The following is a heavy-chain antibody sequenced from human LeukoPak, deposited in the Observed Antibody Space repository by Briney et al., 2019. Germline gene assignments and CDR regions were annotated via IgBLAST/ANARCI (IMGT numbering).Heavy chain of an antibody. V-gene: IGHV3-30-3*01. CDR2: ISYDGSNK. CDR3: ARSPDSSGYYYLDY. Sequence: TGGSLRLSCAASGFTFSSYAMHWVRQAPGKGLEWVVVISYDGSNKYYADSVKGRFTISRDNSKNTLYLQMNRLRAEDTAVYYCARSPDSSGYYYLDYWGQGTPVTVSS. CDR1: GFTFSSYA. D-gene: IGHD3-22*01. J-gene: IGHJ4*02.